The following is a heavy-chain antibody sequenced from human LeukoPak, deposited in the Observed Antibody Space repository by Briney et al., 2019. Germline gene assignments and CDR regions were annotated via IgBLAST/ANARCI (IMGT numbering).Heavy chain of an antibody. CDR2: INQDGSDK. V-gene: IGHV3-7*01. CDR3: ARDLDYYWSGANRFDP. Sequence: PGGSLRLSCAASGFTFSSDWMSWVRQAPGKGLEWVANINQDGSDKYYVDSVKGRFTISRDNAKNSLYLQMNSLRAEDTAVYYCARDLDYYWSGANRFDPWGQGTLVTVSS. J-gene: IGHJ5*02. D-gene: IGHD2-21*01. CDR1: GFTFSSDW.